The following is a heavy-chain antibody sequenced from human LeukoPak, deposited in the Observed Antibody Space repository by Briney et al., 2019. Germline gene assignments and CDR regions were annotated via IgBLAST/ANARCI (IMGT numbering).Heavy chain of an antibody. CDR2: IYYSGST. CDR1: GGSIRSYY. V-gene: IGHV4-59*08. D-gene: IGHD3-22*01. Sequence: PAETLSLTCTVSGGSIRSYYWSWIRQPPGKGLEWIGYIYYSGSTNYNPSLKSRVTISVDTSKNQFSLKLSSVTAADTAVYYCARATDSGGYWGNYYYYYGMDVWGQGTTVTVSS. J-gene: IGHJ6*02. CDR3: ARATDSGGYWGNYYYYYGMDV.